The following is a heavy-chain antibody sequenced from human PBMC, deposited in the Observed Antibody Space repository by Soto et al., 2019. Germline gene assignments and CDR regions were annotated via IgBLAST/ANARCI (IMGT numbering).Heavy chain of an antibody. D-gene: IGHD6-13*01. J-gene: IGHJ4*02. V-gene: IGHV4-39*01. CDR1: GGSISSSSYY. Sequence: PSETLSLTCTVSGGSISSSSYYWGWIRQPPGKGLEWIGSIYYSGSTYYNPSLKSRVTISVDTSKNQFSLKLSSVTAADTAVYYCARLVEGADSSSWYAPALDNYYFDYPGQATRVTVAS. CDR2: IYYSGST. CDR3: ARLVEGADSSSWYAPALDNYYFDY.